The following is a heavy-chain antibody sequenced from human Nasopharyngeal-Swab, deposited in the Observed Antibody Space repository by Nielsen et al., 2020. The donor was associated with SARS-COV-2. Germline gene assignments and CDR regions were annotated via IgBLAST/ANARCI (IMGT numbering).Heavy chain of an antibody. Sequence: SVKVSCKASGGTFSSYAISWVRQAPGQGLEWMGGIIPIFGTANYAQKFQGRVTITADESTSTAYMELSSLRSEDTAVYYCARGRVGVTYYYYCYMDVWGKGTTVTVSS. D-gene: IGHD2-2*01. J-gene: IGHJ6*03. CDR2: IIPIFGTA. CDR1: GGTFSSYA. CDR3: ARGRVGVTYYYYCYMDV. V-gene: IGHV1-69*13.